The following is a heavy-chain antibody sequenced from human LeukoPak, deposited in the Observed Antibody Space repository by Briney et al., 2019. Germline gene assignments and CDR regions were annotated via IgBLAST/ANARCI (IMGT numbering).Heavy chain of an antibody. Sequence: GGSLRLSCAASGFTFNDYAMHWVRQAPGKGLEWVSGISWNSGSIGYADSVKGRFTISRDNAKNSLYLQMNSLRAEGTALYYCAKDAYSSSWYEGYFDCWGQGTLVTVSS. V-gene: IGHV3-9*01. CDR2: ISWNSGSI. CDR1: GFTFNDYA. D-gene: IGHD6-13*01. CDR3: AKDAYSSSWYEGYFDC. J-gene: IGHJ4*02.